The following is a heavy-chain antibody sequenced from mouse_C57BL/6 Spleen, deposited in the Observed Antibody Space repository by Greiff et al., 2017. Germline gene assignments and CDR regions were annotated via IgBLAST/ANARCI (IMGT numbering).Heavy chain of an antibody. V-gene: IGHV1-55*01. D-gene: IGHD2-4*01. Sequence: QVQLQQPGAELVKPGASVKMSCKASGYTFTSYWITWVKQRPGQGLEWIGDIYPGSGSTNYNEKFKSKATLTVDTSSSTAYMQLSSLTSEDSAVYYCARIPIYYDYAEVDYWGQGTTLTVSS. CDR1: GYTFTSYW. J-gene: IGHJ2*01. CDR2: IYPGSGST. CDR3: ARIPIYYDYAEVDY.